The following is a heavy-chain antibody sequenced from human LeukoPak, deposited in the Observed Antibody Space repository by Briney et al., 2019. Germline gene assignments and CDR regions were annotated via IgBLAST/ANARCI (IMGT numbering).Heavy chain of an antibody. Sequence: GGSLRLSCAASGFTFSNCAMGWVRQAPGKGLKWVSGISDSGDNTYYEDSVKGRFTISRDNSKGTLYLLMNSLRAEDTAVYYCAKEGFDSWGQGTLVTASS. CDR2: ISDSGDNT. J-gene: IGHJ4*02. CDR1: GFTFSNCA. V-gene: IGHV3-23*01. CDR3: AKEGFDS.